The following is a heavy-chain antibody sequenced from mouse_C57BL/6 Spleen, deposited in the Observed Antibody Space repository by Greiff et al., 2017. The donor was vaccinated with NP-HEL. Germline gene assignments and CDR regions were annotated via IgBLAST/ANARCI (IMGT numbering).Heavy chain of an antibody. Sequence: VQLQQSGPELVKPGASVKISCKASGYTFTDYYMNWVKQSHGKSLEWIGDINPNNGGTSYNQKFKGKATLTVDKSSSTAYMELRSLTSEDSAVYYCVYYGNPSWFAYWGQGTLVTVSA. D-gene: IGHD2-1*01. V-gene: IGHV1-26*01. J-gene: IGHJ3*01. CDR3: VYYGNPSWFAY. CDR2: INPNNGGT. CDR1: GYTFTDYY.